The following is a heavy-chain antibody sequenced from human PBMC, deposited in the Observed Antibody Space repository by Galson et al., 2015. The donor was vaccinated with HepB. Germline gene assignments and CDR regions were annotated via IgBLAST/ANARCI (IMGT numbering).Heavy chain of an antibody. Sequence: SLRLSCAASGFTFSSYAMHWVRQAPGKGLEWVAVISYDGSNKYYADSVKGRFTISRDNSKNTLYLQMNSLRAEDTAMYYCARGGRSSGWYREDYWGQGTLVTVSS. V-gene: IGHV3-30*04. CDR2: ISYDGSNK. CDR1: GFTFSSYA. D-gene: IGHD6-19*01. J-gene: IGHJ4*02. CDR3: ARGGRSSGWYREDY.